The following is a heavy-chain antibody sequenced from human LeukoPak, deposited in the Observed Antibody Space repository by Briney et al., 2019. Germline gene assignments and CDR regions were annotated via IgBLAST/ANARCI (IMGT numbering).Heavy chain of an antibody. Sequence: PGGSLRLSCVASDFTFSNYAMSWVRQAPGKGLEWVSAISGSSGSTNYADSVKGRFTISRDNSKNTLYLQVNSLRAEDTAIYYCARSRIAAKGTGAFDIWGQGTMVTVSS. D-gene: IGHD6-13*01. J-gene: IGHJ3*02. V-gene: IGHV3-23*01. CDR3: ARSRIAAKGTGAFDI. CDR1: DFTFSNYA. CDR2: ISGSSGST.